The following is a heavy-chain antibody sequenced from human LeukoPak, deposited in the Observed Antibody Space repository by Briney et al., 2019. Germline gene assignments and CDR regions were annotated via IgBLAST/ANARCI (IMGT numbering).Heavy chain of an antibody. D-gene: IGHD2-8*01. Sequence: SETLSLTCSVSGDSLSDFYWNWLRQSPGTGLEWIGNIHYSGNSNYNPSLKSRVSMSIDTSRNQFFLKLNSVTAADTAVYYCVLAPNSNWFDFWGQGTQVTVSS. CDR2: IHYSGNS. CDR3: VLAPNSNWFDF. J-gene: IGHJ5*01. V-gene: IGHV4-59*08. CDR1: GDSLSDFY.